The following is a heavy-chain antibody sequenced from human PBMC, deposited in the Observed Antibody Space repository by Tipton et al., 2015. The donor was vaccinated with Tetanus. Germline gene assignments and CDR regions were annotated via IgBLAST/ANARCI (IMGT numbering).Heavy chain of an antibody. D-gene: IGHD5-18*01. Sequence: TLSLTCTVSGGSFSLYYWNWVRQSPGKGLEWIGEISHSGSSSYSPSLKSRVTISVDTSKNQFSLRLRSVAAADTAAYYCVRGRGLGAYSYGFEYWGQGALVTVSS. J-gene: IGHJ4*02. CDR3: VRGRGLGAYSYGFEY. CDR2: ISHSGSS. CDR1: GGSFSLYY. V-gene: IGHV4-34*01.